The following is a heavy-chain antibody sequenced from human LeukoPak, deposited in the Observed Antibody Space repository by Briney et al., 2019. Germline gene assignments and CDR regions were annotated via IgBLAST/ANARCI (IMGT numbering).Heavy chain of an antibody. CDR2: IKSKADGGTT. CDR1: GFTFTNAW. J-gene: IGHJ3*01. D-gene: IGHD3-9*01. Sequence: PGGSLRLSCTASGFTFTNAWMSWGRQAPGKGLEWLGHIKSKADGGTTDYAAPVKGRFTISRDDSKNTLFLQMNSLKTEDTAVYYCTSDITLLRYFEWASAFDLWGQGTMVTVSS. V-gene: IGHV3-15*01. CDR3: TSDITLLRYFEWASAFDL.